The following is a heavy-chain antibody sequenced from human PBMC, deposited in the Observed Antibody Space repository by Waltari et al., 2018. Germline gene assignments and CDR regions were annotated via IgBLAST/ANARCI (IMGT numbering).Heavy chain of an antibody. Sequence: QVQLVQSGAEVKKPGASVKVSCKASGYTFTSHAMHWVRQAPGQRLEWMGWINAGNGNPKYSQKFQGRDTITRDTSASTAYMELSSLRSEDTAVYYCARGVGIAVAGTLDYWGQGTLVTVSS. CDR3: ARGVGIAVAGTLDY. D-gene: IGHD6-19*01. V-gene: IGHV1-3*01. CDR1: GYTFTSHA. CDR2: INAGNGNP. J-gene: IGHJ4*02.